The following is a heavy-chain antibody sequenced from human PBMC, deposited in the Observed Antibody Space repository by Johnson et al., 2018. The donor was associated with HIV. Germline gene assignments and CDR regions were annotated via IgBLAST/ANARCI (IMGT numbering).Heavy chain of an antibody. J-gene: IGHJ3*02. CDR1: GFTFSSYA. V-gene: IGHV3-33*01. D-gene: IGHD3-9*01. Sequence: QVQLVESGGGVVQPGRSLRLSCAASGFTFSSYAMHWVRQAPGKGLEWVAVIWYDGSNNYYADSVKGRFTISRDNSKNTLYLQMNSLRAEDTAVYYCARVQYFDWFGAFDIWGQGTMVTVSS. CDR3: ARVQYFDWFGAFDI. CDR2: IWYDGSNN.